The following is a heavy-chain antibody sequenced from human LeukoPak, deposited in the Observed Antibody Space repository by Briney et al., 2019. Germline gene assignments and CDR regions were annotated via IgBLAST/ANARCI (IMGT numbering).Heavy chain of an antibody. CDR2: IHYSGST. Sequence: PSETLSLTCNVSGGSVSGYYWSWIRQPPGKGLGWIGYIHYSGSTNYNPSLKSRVTISVDTSKNQFSLKLSSVTAADTAIYYCARGGSKQWLVDDSWGQGTLVTVSS. V-gene: IGHV4-59*02. CDR3: ARGGSKQWLVDDS. CDR1: GGSVSGYY. D-gene: IGHD6-19*01. J-gene: IGHJ4*02.